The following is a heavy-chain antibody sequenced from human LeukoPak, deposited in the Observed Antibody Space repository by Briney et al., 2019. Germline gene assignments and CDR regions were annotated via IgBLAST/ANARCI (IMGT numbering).Heavy chain of an antibody. D-gene: IGHD3-16*02. Sequence: PGGSLRLSCAASGFTFSTYSMNWVRQAPGKGLEWVSSISPTSTYIYYADSVQGRFTMSRDNAKNSLYLQMNSLRVEDTAVYYCARGHNYVWGSYRYTELDFDYWGQGTLVTVSS. CDR1: GFTFSTYS. J-gene: IGHJ4*02. CDR3: ARGHNYVWGSYRYTELDFDY. V-gene: IGHV3-21*01. CDR2: ISPTSTYI.